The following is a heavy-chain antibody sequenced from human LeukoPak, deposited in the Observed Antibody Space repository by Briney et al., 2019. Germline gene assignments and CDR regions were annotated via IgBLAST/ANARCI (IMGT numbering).Heavy chain of an antibody. Sequence: GGSVRLSCAASGFTFSSYSMNWVRQAPGKGLEWVSSISSSSSYIYYADSVKGRFTISRDNAKNSLYLQMNSLRAEDTAVYYCARDLSSGWFNFDYWGQGTLVTVSS. J-gene: IGHJ4*02. CDR1: GFTFSSYS. V-gene: IGHV3-21*01. CDR3: ARDLSSGWFNFDY. D-gene: IGHD6-19*01. CDR2: ISSSSSYI.